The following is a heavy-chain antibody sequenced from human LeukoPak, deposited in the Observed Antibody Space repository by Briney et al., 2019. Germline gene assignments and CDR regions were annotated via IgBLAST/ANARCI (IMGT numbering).Heavy chain of an antibody. Sequence: SVKVSCKASGGTFSSYAISWVRQAPGQGLEWMGGIIPIFGTANYAQKFQGRVTITADESTSTAYMELSSLRSEDTAVYYCARVGPMTTFTYYYYYMDVWGKGTTVTVSS. CDR2: IIPIFGTA. CDR3: ARVGPMTTFTYYYYYMDV. CDR1: GGTFSSYA. V-gene: IGHV1-69*01. D-gene: IGHD4-11*01. J-gene: IGHJ6*03.